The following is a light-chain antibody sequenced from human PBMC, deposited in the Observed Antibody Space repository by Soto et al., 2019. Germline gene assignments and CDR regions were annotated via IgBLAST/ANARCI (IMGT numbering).Light chain of an antibody. CDR2: GAS. Sequence: DIVLTQSPGTLSLSPGERATLSCRASQSVASSSLAWYQQTPGRAPRILIYGASSRATGIPDRFSGSGSGTDFTLTISRLEPEDFAVYYCQHYGTSPPFTFGQWTKLEIK. J-gene: IGKJ2*01. CDR1: QSVASSS. CDR3: QHYGTSPPFT. V-gene: IGKV3-20*01.